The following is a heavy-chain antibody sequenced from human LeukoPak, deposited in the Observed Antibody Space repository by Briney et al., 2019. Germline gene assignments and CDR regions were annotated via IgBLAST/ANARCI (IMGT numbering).Heavy chain of an antibody. J-gene: IGHJ3*02. CDR3: PRDGVVVAAQGAFDI. D-gene: IGHD2-15*01. CDR2: INPNSGGT. Sequence: GASVKVSCKASGYTFTGYYMHWVRQAPGQGLEWMGWINPNSGGTNYAQKFQGRVTMTRDTSISTAYMELSRLRSNDTAVYYCPRDGVVVAAQGAFDIWGQGTMVTVSS. V-gene: IGHV1-2*02. CDR1: GYTFTGYY.